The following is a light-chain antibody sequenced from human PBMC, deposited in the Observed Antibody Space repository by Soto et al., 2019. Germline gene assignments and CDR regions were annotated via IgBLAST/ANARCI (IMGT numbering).Light chain of an antibody. Sequence: ENVSTQSPGTLSLSPGDRATLSCRASQSFSSSYLAWYQQKPGQAPRLLIYGASIRATGIPDRFSGSGSGTDFTLTISRLEPEDFAVYYCQQYHTSPITFGQGTRLEI. CDR1: QSFSSSY. V-gene: IGKV3-20*01. J-gene: IGKJ5*01. CDR2: GAS. CDR3: QQYHTSPIT.